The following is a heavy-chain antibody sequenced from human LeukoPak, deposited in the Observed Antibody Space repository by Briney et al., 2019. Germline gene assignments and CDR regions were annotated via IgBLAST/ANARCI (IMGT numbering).Heavy chain of an antibody. CDR2: IYHSGST. D-gene: IGHD2-15*01. V-gene: IGHV4-38-2*01. CDR3: ASVSEDTVDS. J-gene: IGHJ4*02. Sequence: SETLSLTCSVSGYSISSGYYWVWIRQPPGKGLEWIGNIYHSGSTYYNPSLKSRVTMSVDTSENQFSLKLSSVTAADTAVYYCASVSEDTVDSWGQGTLVTVSS. CDR1: GYSISSGYY.